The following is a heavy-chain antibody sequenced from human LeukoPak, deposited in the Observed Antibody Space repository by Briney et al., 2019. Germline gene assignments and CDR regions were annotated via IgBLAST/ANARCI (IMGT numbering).Heavy chain of an antibody. CDR2: ISYDGSNK. CDR1: GFTFSSYA. J-gene: IGHJ4*02. Sequence: GRSLRLSCAASGFTFSSYAMHWVRQAPGKGLEWVAVISYDGSNKYYADSVKGRFTISRDNSKNTLYLQMNSLRAEDTAVYYCARDYRGYSYGENPGCDYWGQGTLVTVSS. CDR3: ARDYRGYSYGENPGCDY. D-gene: IGHD5-18*01. V-gene: IGHV3-30-3*01.